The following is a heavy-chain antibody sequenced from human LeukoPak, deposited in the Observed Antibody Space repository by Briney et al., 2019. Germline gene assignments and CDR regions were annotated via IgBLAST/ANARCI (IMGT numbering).Heavy chain of an antibody. CDR1: GFTFSSYA. J-gene: IGHJ5*02. Sequence: GGAPRLSCAASGFTFSSYAMRWGRQAPGEGGEGVSAISGSGGSTYYADSVKGRFTISRDNSKNTLYLQMNSLRAEDTAVYYCAKDGDRWLVNNWFDPWGQGTLVTVSS. V-gene: IGHV3-23*01. D-gene: IGHD6-19*01. CDR3: AKDGDRWLVNNWFDP. CDR2: ISGSGGST.